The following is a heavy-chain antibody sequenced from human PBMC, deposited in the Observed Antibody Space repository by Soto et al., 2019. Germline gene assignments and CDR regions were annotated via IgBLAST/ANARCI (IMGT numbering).Heavy chain of an antibody. CDR1: GFSFSEYS. D-gene: IGHD6-19*01. CDR3: AKPLQQWLLQGSGVDV. J-gene: IGHJ6*02. Sequence: LRLSCAASGFSFSEYSMTWVRQAPGKGLQWVSAISGDTATTHYADSVKGRFTISRDNSRDTPYLQMNSLRVEDTAIYYCAKPLQQWLLQGSGVDVWGQGTTVTVSS. CDR2: ISGDTATT. V-gene: IGHV3-23*01.